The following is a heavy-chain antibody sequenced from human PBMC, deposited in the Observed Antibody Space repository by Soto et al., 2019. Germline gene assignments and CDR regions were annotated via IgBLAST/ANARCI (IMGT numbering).Heavy chain of an antibody. D-gene: IGHD3-22*01. CDR2: ISYDGSNK. J-gene: IGHJ4*02. CDR1: GFTFSSYA. Sequence: PGGSLRLSCAASGFTFSSYAMHWVRQAPGKGLEWVAVISYDGSNKYYADSVKGRFTISRDNSKNTLYLQMNSLRAEDTAVYYCAKDTTLYYYDSSGYSVWGQGTLVTVSS. V-gene: IGHV3-30-3*01. CDR3: AKDTTLYYYDSSGYSV.